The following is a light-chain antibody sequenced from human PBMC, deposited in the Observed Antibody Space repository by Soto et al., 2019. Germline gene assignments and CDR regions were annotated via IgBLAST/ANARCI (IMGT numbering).Light chain of an antibody. J-gene: IGLJ1*01. CDR3: SSYTTRNTLGYV. CDR2: EVV. V-gene: IGLV2-14*03. Sequence: QSVLTQPASVSGSPGQSITISCTGSSSDVGGYGYVSWYQQHPGKAPRLLIYEVVNRPSGVSNRFTGSKSDNTASLTISGLQAEDEADYYCSSYTTRNTLGYVFGSGTQLTVL. CDR1: SSDVGGYGY.